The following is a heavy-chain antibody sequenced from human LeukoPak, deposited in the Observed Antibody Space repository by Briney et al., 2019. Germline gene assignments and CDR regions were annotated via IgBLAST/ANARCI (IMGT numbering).Heavy chain of an antibody. CDR2: IKQDGSVV. CDR3: ARDRRCYETSTWYDAFDV. Sequence: GGSLRLSCAASGFIFNNYWMTWLRQAPGKGLEWVANIKQDGSVVHYVDSVTGRFTVSRDNARNSLYLQMNSLRAEETAQHYCARDRRCYETSTWYDAFDVWGQGTMVTVSS. CDR1: GFIFNNYW. J-gene: IGHJ3*01. V-gene: IGHV3-7*01. D-gene: IGHD3-22*01.